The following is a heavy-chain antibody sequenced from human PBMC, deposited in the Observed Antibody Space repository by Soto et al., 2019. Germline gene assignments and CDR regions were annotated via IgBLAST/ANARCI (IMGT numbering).Heavy chain of an antibody. CDR1: GYTFTTYN. V-gene: IGHV1-8*01. D-gene: IGHD3-10*01. CDR3: VRYGVAATY. J-gene: IGHJ4*02. Sequence: GALVKVSCKSSGYTFTTYNINWVRQATGQGLEWMGWMNPNSGTTGYAQKFQDRITLTRDISTTTAYMELSSLRSDDTAVYFCVRYGVAATYWGQGTQVTVPS. CDR2: MNPNSGTT.